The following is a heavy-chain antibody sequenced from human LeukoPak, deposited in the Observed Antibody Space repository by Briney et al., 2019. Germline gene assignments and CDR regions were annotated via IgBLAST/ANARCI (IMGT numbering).Heavy chain of an antibody. CDR3: ARDYCSANSCYEDYYNGLDV. Sequence: ASVKVSCKASGYTFTAYYLQWVRLAPGQGLEWMGWINPKSGGTEYAKRFQGRVTMTRDTSISTAYMELSRLRSDDTAVYHCARDYCSANSCYEDYYNGLDVWGQGTTVTVSS. CDR1: GYTFTAYY. J-gene: IGHJ6*02. D-gene: IGHD2-2*01. V-gene: IGHV1-2*02. CDR2: INPKSGGT.